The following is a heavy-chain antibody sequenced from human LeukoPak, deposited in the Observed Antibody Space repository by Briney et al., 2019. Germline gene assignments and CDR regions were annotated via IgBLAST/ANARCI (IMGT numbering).Heavy chain of an antibody. CDR3: AAEGQWSLVHYFNS. D-gene: IGHD2-15*01. J-gene: IGHJ4*02. V-gene: IGHV1-24*01. CDR2: FDPEDAEV. CDR1: GNTLTDLS. Sequence: ASVKVSCKVSGNTLTDLSIHWVRQAPEKGLDWMGGFDPEDAEVIYAEKFQDRVTMTEDPTTDTAYLELSSLRSEDTAVYYCAAEGQWSLVHYFNSWGQGTLVTVSS.